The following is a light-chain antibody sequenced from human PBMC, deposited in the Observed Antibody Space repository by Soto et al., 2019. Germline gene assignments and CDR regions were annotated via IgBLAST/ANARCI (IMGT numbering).Light chain of an antibody. CDR3: QSYDSSLSGWEV. V-gene: IGLV1-40*01. Sequence: QSVLTQPPSVSGAPGQRVTISCTGSSSNIGAGYDVHWYQQLPGTAPKLLIYGNSNRPSGVPDRFSGSKSGTSASLAITGLQDEDEADYYCQSYDSSLSGWEVFGGGTKVTVL. J-gene: IGLJ2*01. CDR1: SSNIGAGYD. CDR2: GNS.